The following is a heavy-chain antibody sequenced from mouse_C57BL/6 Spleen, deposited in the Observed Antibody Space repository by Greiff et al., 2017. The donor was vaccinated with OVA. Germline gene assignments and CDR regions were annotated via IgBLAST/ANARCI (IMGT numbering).Heavy chain of an antibody. Sequence: VQLQQSGPELVKPGASVKISCKASGYTFTDYYMNWVKQSHGKSLEWIGDINPNNGGTSYNQKFKGKATLTVDKSSSTAYMELRSLTSEDSAVYYCARSVGHYFDYWGQGTTLTVSS. V-gene: IGHV1-26*01. CDR2: INPNNGGT. CDR1: GYTFTDYY. J-gene: IGHJ2*01. CDR3: ARSVGHYFDY. D-gene: IGHD1-1*02.